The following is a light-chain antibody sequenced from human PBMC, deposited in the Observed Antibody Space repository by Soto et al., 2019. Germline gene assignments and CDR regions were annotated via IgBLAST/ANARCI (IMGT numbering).Light chain of an antibody. Sequence: DIVMTQSPDSLAVSLGERATINCKSSLSVLYSSNNKNYLAWYQQKPGQPPKLLIYWASTRESGVPDRFSGSGSGTDFTLTISSLQADDVAVYYCQQYYSTPPHTFGQGTKLEIK. CDR1: LSVLYSSNNKNY. CDR2: WAS. J-gene: IGKJ2*01. V-gene: IGKV4-1*01. CDR3: QQYYSTPPHT.